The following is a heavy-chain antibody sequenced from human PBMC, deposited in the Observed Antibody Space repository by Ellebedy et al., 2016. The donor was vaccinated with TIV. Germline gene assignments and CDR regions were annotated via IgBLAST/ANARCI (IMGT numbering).Heavy chain of an antibody. CDR3: AKDCPITRSGGSCYFDY. CDR1: GFTFSFYG. D-gene: IGHD2-15*01. Sequence: PGGSLRLSCAASGFTFSFYGMHWVRQAPGKGLEWVAFIRYDRTTKYYADSVKGRFTIYRDNSKNTFFLQMNSLRGEDTAVYYCAKDCPITRSGGSCYFDYWGQGTLVTVSS. CDR2: IRYDRTTK. J-gene: IGHJ4*02. V-gene: IGHV3-30*02.